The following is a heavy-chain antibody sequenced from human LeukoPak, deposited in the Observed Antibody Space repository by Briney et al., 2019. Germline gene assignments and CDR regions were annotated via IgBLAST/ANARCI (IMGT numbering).Heavy chain of an antibody. J-gene: IGHJ4*02. CDR1: GFTFSSYW. Sequence: PGGSLRLSCAASGFTFSSYWMGWIRQAPGKGLEWVANIKQDGSEKYYVDSVKGRFTISRDNAKNSLYLQMNSLRAEDTAVYYCARAGLYSSGRYYFDFWGQGTLVTVSS. CDR3: ARAGLYSSGRYYFDF. CDR2: IKQDGSEK. V-gene: IGHV3-7*01. D-gene: IGHD6-25*01.